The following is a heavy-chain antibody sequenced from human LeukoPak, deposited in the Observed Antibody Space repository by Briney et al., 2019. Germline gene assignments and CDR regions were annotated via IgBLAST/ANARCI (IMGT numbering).Heavy chain of an antibody. J-gene: IGHJ3*02. CDR1: GGSINTYY. CDR3: ARQPANTAAFDI. CDR2: VRANGEN. V-gene: IGHV4-59*08. D-gene: IGHD5-18*01. Sequence: PSETLSLTCTVSGGSINTYYSRWIRQPLGKGLEWIAYVRANGENNYNPSLKSRVAISLDTANDQISLTLNFVTAADTAIYYCARQPANTAAFDIWGLGTMVTVSS.